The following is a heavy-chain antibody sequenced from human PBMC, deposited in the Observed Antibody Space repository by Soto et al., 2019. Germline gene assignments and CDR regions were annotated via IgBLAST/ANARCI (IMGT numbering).Heavy chain of an antibody. V-gene: IGHV4-39*01. Sequence: QLQLQESGPRLVKPSETLSLTCTVSGVSISSSHYFWGWIRQPPGKGLEWIGSIHHSGSTYYNPSLKSRVTISVDTSTNQFSLKLSYVTAADTALYYCARQRDYYDSSGDSYFDYWGQGTLVTVSS. J-gene: IGHJ4*02. CDR2: IHHSGST. D-gene: IGHD3-22*01. CDR3: ARQRDYYDSSGDSYFDY. CDR1: GVSISSSHYF.